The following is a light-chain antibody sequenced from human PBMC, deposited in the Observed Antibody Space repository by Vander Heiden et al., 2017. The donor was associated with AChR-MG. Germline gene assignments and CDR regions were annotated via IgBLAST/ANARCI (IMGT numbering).Light chain of an antibody. V-gene: IGLV1-40*01. Sequence: RVTISCTGSGTNIGAPYDVYWYQHLPGKAPRLLIYGNNNRPLGVPDRFSGSKSGASASLAITGLQPEEEAYYYCQSYDSTLSGSLFGGGTKLTVL. CDR2: GNN. J-gene: IGLJ2*01. CDR1: GTNIGAPYD. CDR3: QSYDSTLSGSL.